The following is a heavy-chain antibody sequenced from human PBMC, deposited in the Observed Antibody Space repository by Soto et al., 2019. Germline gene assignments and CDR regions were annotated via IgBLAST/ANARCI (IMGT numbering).Heavy chain of an antibody. CDR1: NGSIGTYY. D-gene: IGHD3-9*01. J-gene: IGHJ5*02. CDR2: VYYSGST. Sequence: SETLSLTCTVSNGSIGTYYWTWVRQPPGKGLEWIGYVYYSGSTNYNPSLKSRVGMSIDTSKNQFSLELKSVTAADTATYFCVRDYLLTGFDTWGQGTLVTVSS. CDR3: VRDYLLTGFDT. V-gene: IGHV4-59*01.